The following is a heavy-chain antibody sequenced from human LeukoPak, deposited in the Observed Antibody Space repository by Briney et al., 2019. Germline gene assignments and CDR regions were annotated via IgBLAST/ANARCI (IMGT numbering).Heavy chain of an antibody. CDR2: ISSSSYI. V-gene: IGHV3-21*01. D-gene: IGHD6-6*01. CDR3: ARDFAYSSSLPDY. J-gene: IGHJ4*02. CDR1: GFTFSSYS. Sequence: PGGSLRLSCAASGFTFSSYSMNWVRQAPGKGLEWVSSISSSSYIYYADSVKGRFTISRDNSKNTLYLQMNSLRAEDTAVYYCARDFAYSSSLPDYWGQGTLVTVSS.